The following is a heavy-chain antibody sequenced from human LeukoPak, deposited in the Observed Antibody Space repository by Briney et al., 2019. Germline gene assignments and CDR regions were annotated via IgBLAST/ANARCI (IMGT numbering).Heavy chain of an antibody. Sequence: GGSLRLSCVVSGFAFDTYSMNWVRQAPGKGLEWLSYTSSGSSTIYYADSVKGRFTISRDNAKNSLYLQMNSLGAEDTAVYYCARSWSSWDAFDIWGQGTMVTVSS. D-gene: IGHD3-3*01. CDR1: GFAFDTYS. CDR3: ARSWSSWDAFDI. J-gene: IGHJ3*02. V-gene: IGHV3-48*01. CDR2: TSSGSSTI.